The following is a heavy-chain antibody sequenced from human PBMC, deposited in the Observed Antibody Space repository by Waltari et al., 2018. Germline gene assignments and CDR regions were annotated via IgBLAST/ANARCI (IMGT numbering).Heavy chain of an antibody. Sequence: QVQLQESGPGLVKPSQTLSLTCTVSGGSISSGSYYWSWIRQPAGKGLEWIGRSYTSGSTNYNPSLKSRVTISVDTSKNQFSLKLSSVTAADTAVYYCARMYYGSGSYPGYYYYGMDVWGQGTTVTVSS. J-gene: IGHJ6*02. CDR2: SYTSGST. D-gene: IGHD3-10*01. CDR3: ARMYYGSGSYPGYYYYGMDV. V-gene: IGHV4-61*02. CDR1: GGSISSGSYY.